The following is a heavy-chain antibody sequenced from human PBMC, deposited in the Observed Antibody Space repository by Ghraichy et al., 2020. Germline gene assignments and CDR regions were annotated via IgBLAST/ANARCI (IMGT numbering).Heavy chain of an antibody. CDR1: GGSISSYY. CDR2: IYYSGST. Sequence: SETLSLTCTVSGGSISSYYWSWIRQPPGKGLEWIWYIYYSGSTNYNPSLKSRVTLSVDTSKNQFSLNLSSVTAADTSVYYCASQRVIGEGYLDYWGQGTLVTVSS. D-gene: IGHD3-22*01. V-gene: IGHV4-59*01. J-gene: IGHJ4*02. CDR3: ASQRVIGEGYLDY.